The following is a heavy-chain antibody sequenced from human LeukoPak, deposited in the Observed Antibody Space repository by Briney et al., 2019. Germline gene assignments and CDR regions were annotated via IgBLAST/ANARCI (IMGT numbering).Heavy chain of an antibody. CDR1: GYTFTSYG. D-gene: IGHD3-22*01. V-gene: IGHV1-18*01. Sequence: AAVEVSCKASGYTFTSYGISWVRQAPGQGLEWMGWISAYDGDTNYAQELQGRLTMTTDTSTSTAYMELRSLRSDDTAVYYCARDYHYFDSSDWEDCFDPWGQGTLVAVSS. CDR3: ARDYHYFDSSDWEDCFDP. J-gene: IGHJ5*02. CDR2: ISAYDGDT.